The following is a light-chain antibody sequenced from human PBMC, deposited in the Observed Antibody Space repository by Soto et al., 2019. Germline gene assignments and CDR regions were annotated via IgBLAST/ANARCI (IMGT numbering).Light chain of an antibody. V-gene: IGKV1-33*01. CDR3: QHYYHLPHT. CDR1: QYMDNS. Sequence: DIRMTQSPTSLSASVGDSVTITRQASQYMDNSLNWYQQNPGKAPDLLIYDASNLETGVASRFSGSVSGTDFTLTIRSLQPEDIAAYWCQHYYHLPHTFGEDTKLEI. CDR2: DAS. J-gene: IGKJ2*01.